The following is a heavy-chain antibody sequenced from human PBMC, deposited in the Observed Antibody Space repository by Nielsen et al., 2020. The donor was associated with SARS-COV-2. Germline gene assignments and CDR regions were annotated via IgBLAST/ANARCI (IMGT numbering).Heavy chain of an antibody. Sequence: GESLKISCEASGITYINYGMSWVRQAPGKGLEWVSGIGGGGGRTNYADSVKGRFSISRDNSKNTLHLQMNSLRAEDTAIYYCVRSALYSSSSRWFDPWGQGTLVTVSS. D-gene: IGHD6-6*01. CDR1: GITYINYG. CDR3: VRSALYSSSSRWFDP. J-gene: IGHJ5*02. V-gene: IGHV3-23*01. CDR2: IGGGGGRT.